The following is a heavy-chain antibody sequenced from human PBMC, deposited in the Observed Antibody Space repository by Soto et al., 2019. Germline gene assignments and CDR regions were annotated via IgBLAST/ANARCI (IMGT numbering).Heavy chain of an antibody. J-gene: IGHJ5*02. CDR3: ARDRENYNWNEPRDLGGFDP. Sequence: QVQLVQSGAEVKKPGASVKVSCKASGYTFTSYGISWVRQAPGQGLEWMGWISAYNGNTNYAQKLQGRVTMTTDTSTSTAYMELRSLRSDDTAVYYCARDRENYNWNEPRDLGGFDPWGQGTLVTVSS. CDR2: ISAYNGNT. V-gene: IGHV1-18*01. CDR1: GYTFTSYG. D-gene: IGHD1-20*01.